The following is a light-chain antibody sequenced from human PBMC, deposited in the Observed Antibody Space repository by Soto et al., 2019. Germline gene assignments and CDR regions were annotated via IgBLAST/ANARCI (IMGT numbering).Light chain of an antibody. CDR2: DVS. J-gene: IGLJ1*01. CDR1: SSDVGYSNY. V-gene: IGLV2-14*01. CDR3: SSYTSSSLYV. Sequence: QSVLTQPASVSGSPGQSIATSCTGTSSDVGYSNYVSWYQQLPGKAPKLMIYDVSDRPSGVSNRFSGSKSGSTASLTISGLQAEDEADYYCSSYTSSSLYVFGSGTKVTVL.